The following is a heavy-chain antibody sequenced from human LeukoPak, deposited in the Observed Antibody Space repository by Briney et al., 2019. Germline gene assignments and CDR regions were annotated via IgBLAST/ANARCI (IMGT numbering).Heavy chain of an antibody. D-gene: IGHD2-2*01. CDR3: ARVKACSSTSCNPELAYYYMDV. CDR1: GFAFSSYA. CDR2: ISGSGGST. Sequence: GGSLRLSCAASGFAFSSYAMSWVRQAPGKGLEWVSGISGSGGSTYYADSVKGRFTISRDNSKNTLYLQMNSLRAEDTAVYYCARVKACSSTSCNPELAYYYMDVWGKGTTVTVSS. J-gene: IGHJ6*03. V-gene: IGHV3-23*01.